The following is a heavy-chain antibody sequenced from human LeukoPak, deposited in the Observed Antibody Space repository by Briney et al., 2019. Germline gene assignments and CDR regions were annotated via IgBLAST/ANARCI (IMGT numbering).Heavy chain of an antibody. CDR1: GYTFTSYY. Sequence: GASVNGSCKAPGYTFTSYYMHWVRHAPGQGLDWMGKINPSGGSTTYAQKFQGRVTMARDTSTSTVYMELSSLISEDTAVYYCARGGPYCGGDCYYFDFWGQGTLVTVSS. J-gene: IGHJ4*02. CDR3: ARGGPYCGGDCYYFDF. D-gene: IGHD2-21*02. V-gene: IGHV1-46*01. CDR2: INPSGGST.